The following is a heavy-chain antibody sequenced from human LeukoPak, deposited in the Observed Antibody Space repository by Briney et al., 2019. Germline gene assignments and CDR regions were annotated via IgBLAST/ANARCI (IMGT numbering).Heavy chain of an antibody. D-gene: IGHD1/OR15-1a*01. CDR2: IIPIFGTA. CDR1: GGTFSSYA. CDR3: ARSVAARTYYFDY. Sequence: SVKVSCKASGGTFSSYAISWVRQAPGLGLEWMGGIIPIFGTANYAQKFQGRVTITADKSTSTAYMELSSLRSEDTAVYYCARSVAARTYYFDYWGQGTLVTASS. J-gene: IGHJ4*02. V-gene: IGHV1-69*06.